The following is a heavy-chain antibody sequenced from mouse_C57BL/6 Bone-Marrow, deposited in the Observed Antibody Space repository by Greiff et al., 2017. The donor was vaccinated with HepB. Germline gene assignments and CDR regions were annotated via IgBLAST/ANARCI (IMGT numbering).Heavy chain of an antibody. CDR3: ASHYSNYVGRLAY. J-gene: IGHJ3*01. V-gene: IGHV14-2*01. D-gene: IGHD2-5*01. Sequence: EVQLQQSGAELVKPGASVKLSCTASGFNIKDYYMHWVKQRTEQGLEWIGRIDPEDGETKYAPKFQGKATITADTSSNTADLQRSSLTSEDTAVYYCASHYSNYVGRLAYWGQGTLVTVSA. CDR2: IDPEDGET. CDR1: GFNIKDYY.